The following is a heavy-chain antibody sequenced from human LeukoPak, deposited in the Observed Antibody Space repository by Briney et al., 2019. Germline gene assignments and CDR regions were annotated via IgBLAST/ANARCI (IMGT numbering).Heavy chain of an antibody. V-gene: IGHV3-48*01. CDR1: GFTFSSYA. CDR3: AKHSGKWWTYYFDY. D-gene: IGHD2-8*01. CDR2: ITNSGNSK. J-gene: IGHJ4*02. Sequence: GGSLRLSCAASGFTFSSYAMSWVRQAPGKGLEWVSYITNSGNSKSYADSVKGRFTISRDNTKNTLYLQMNGLRAEDTAVYYCAKHSGKWWTYYFDYWGQGTLVTVSS.